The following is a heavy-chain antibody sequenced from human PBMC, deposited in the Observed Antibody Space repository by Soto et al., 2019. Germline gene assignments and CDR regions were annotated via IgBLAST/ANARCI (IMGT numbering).Heavy chain of an antibody. CDR3: ARGHGYSSAWHRSYYGMDV. V-gene: IGHV1-2*04. CDR2: INPNSGGT. J-gene: IGHJ6*02. CDR1: GYTFTGYY. Sequence: GASVKVSCKASGYTFTGYYMHWVRQAPGQGLEWMGWINPNSGGTNYAQKFQGWVTMTRDTSISTAYMELSRLRSDDTAVYYCARGHGYSSAWHRSYYGMDVWGQGTTVTVSS. D-gene: IGHD6-19*01.